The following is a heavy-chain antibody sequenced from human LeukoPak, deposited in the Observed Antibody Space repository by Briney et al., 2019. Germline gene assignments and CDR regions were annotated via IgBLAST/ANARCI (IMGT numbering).Heavy chain of an antibody. CDR1: GYTFTSYG. CDR3: ARDRYQLPNEAFDI. V-gene: IGHV1-18*01. Sequence: PSVKVSCKASGYTFTSYGISWVRQAPGQGLEWMGWISAYNGNTNYAQKLQGRVTMTTDTSTSTAYMELRSLRSDDTAVYYCARDRYQLPNEAFDIWGQGTMVTVSS. D-gene: IGHD2-2*01. J-gene: IGHJ3*02. CDR2: ISAYNGNT.